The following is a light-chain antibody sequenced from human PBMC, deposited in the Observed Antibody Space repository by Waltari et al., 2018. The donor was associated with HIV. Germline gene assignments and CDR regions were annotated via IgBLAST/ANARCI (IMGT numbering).Light chain of an antibody. J-gene: IGLJ3*02. CDR2: SRN. CDR1: SLRTLS. V-gene: IGLV3-19*01. CDR3: NSRDTSGSHLV. Sequence: SSDLTQDPAVSVALGQTVTITCQGDSLRTLSASWYQQTSGKAPLLVFYSRNNRPSGIPDRFSGSTSGNTASLTISGAQAEDEADYYCNSRDTSGSHLVFGGGTKLTVL.